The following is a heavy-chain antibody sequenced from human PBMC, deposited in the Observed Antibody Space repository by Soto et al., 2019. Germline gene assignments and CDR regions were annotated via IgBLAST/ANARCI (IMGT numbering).Heavy chain of an antibody. CDR3: AKAMYYYDSSGYSAFDI. V-gene: IGHV3-30*18. D-gene: IGHD3-22*01. J-gene: IGHJ3*02. CDR2: ISCDGSNK. Sequence: GGSLRLSCAASGFTFSSYGMHWVRQSPSKEMEWVAVISCDGSNKYYADSVKGRFTISRDNSKNTLYLQMNSLRAEDTALYYCAKAMYYYDSSGYSAFDIWGQGTMVTVSS. CDR1: GFTFSSYG.